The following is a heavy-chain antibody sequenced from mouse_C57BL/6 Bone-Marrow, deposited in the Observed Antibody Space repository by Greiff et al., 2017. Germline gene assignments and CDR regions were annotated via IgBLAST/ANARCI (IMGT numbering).Heavy chain of an antibody. CDR2: IYPRSGNT. Sequence: QVQLKESGAELARPGASVKLSCKASGYTFTSYGISWVKQRTGQGLEWIGEIYPRSGNTYYNEKFKGKATLTADKSSSTAYMELRSLTSEDSAVYFCARYGYKTWYFDVGGTGTTVTVSS. CDR3: ARYGYKTWYFDV. CDR1: GYTFTSYG. V-gene: IGHV1-81*01. D-gene: IGHD2-2*01. J-gene: IGHJ1*03.